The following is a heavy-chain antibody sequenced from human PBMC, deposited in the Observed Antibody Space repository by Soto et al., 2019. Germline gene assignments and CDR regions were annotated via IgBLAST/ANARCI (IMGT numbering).Heavy chain of an antibody. CDR2: IVVGSGNT. J-gene: IGHJ6*02. CDR3: AALLGYCSSTSCPHMDV. V-gene: IGHV1-58*02. Sequence: QMQLVQSGPEVKKPGTSVKVSCKASGFTFTSSAMQWVRQARGQRLEWIGWIVVGSGNTNYAQKFQERVTITRDMSTSTAYMELSSRRSEDTAVYYCAALLGYCSSTSCPHMDVWGQGTTVTVSS. CDR1: GFTFTSSA. D-gene: IGHD2-2*01.